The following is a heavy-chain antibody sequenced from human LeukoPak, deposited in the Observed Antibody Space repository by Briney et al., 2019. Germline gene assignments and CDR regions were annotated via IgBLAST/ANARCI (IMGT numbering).Heavy chain of an antibody. J-gene: IGHJ4*02. Sequence: SVKVSCKASGGTFSSYAISWVRQAPGQGLEWMGGIIPIFGTANYAQKFQGRVTITADESTSTAYMELSSLRSEDTAAYYCARHGRCMVRGVCNDYWGQGTLVTVSS. CDR1: GGTFSSYA. CDR2: IIPIFGTA. D-gene: IGHD3-10*01. CDR3: ARHGRCMVRGVCNDY. V-gene: IGHV1-69*01.